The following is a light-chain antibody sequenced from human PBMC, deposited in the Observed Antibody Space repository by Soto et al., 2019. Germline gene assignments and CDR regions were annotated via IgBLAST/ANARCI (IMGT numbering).Light chain of an antibody. CDR2: AAV. J-gene: IGKJ4*01. Sequence: DIPMTQSPSSLSASVGDRVTITCRASQSISSYLNWYQQKPGKAPKLLVYAAVVLQDGVPSRFSGTGSATEFILIINGLQPEDFATYYCQQVNYYPFTFGGGTRVEIK. V-gene: IGKV1-9*01. CDR1: QSISSY. CDR3: QQVNYYPFT.